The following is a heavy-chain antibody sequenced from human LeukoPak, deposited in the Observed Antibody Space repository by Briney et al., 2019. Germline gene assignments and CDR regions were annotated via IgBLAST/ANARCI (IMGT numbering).Heavy chain of an antibody. CDR1: GYTFTGYY. J-gene: IGHJ6*03. V-gene: IGHV1-2*02. D-gene: IGHD2-2*01. CDR2: INPNSGGT. CDR3: ARGGDQLLIDYYYYMDV. Sequence: ASVKVSCKASGYTFTGYYMHWVRQAPGQGLEWTGWINPNSGGTNYGRVTMTRDTSISTAYMELSRLRSDDTAVYYCARGGDQLLIDYYYYMDVWGKGTTVTISS.